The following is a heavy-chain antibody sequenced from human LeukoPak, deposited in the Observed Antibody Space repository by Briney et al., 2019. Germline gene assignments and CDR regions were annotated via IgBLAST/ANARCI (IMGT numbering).Heavy chain of an antibody. CDR1: PDSPNSFY. D-gene: IGHD3-10*01. CDR2: IYYSGSA. V-gene: IGHV4-59*01. J-gene: IGHJ4*02. CDR3: AKGHYYHDF. Sequence: SETLSPTCTLSPDSPNSFYSSCIRQPPGKGLEWIGNIYYSGSANYNPSLTSRVTISLDTSKNQFSLKLSSVTAADTPVYYCAKGHYYHDFWGWGNVVTVSS.